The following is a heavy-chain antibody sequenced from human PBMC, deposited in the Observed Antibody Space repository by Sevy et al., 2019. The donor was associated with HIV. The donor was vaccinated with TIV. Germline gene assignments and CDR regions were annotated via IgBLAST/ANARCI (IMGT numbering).Heavy chain of an antibody. V-gene: IGHV4-59*01. D-gene: IGHD2-21*01. CDR2: FFHSGTT. CDR1: DASITTNY. J-gene: IGHJ3*02. CDR3: ARSRAYPRDSDDGFAN. Sequence: ETLFLTCLVSDASITTNYWSWIRQAPGKGLQWIGYFFHSGTTNYNRSLKSRVTISGDTSKNEFSLRLTSVTAADTAVYYCARSRAYPRDSDDGFANWGQGTMVTVSS.